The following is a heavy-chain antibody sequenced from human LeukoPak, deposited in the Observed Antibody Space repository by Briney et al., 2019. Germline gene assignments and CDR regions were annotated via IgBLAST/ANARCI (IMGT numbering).Heavy chain of an antibody. V-gene: IGHV3-30*02. CDR1: GFSFSSYG. CDR2: ISNDGSNE. J-gene: IGHJ4*02. CDR3: AKDSYASGETIPDY. Sequence: GGSLRLSCAASGFSFSSYGMHWVRQAPGKGLEWVAFISNDGSNEKYADSVKGRFTISRDRSKNTVYLQMNSLRLEDTAMYYCAKDSYASGETIPDYWGQGTLVTVSS. D-gene: IGHD3-10*01.